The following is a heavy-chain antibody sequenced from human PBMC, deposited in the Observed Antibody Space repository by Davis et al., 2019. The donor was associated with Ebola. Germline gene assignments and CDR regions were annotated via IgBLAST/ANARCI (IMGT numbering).Heavy chain of an antibody. Sequence: GESLKISCKGSGYSFTSYWIGWVRQMPGKGLEWMGRIDPSDSYTNYSPSFQGHVTISADKSISTAYLQWSSLKASDTAMYYCARLMRRDGYNSYYYYGMDVWGQGTTVTVSS. CDR2: IDPSDSYT. CDR3: ARLMRRDGYNSYYYYGMDV. V-gene: IGHV5-10-1*01. J-gene: IGHJ6*02. CDR1: GYSFTSYW. D-gene: IGHD5-24*01.